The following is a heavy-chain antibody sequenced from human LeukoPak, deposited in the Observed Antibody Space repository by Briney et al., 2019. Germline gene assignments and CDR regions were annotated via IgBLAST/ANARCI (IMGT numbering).Heavy chain of an antibody. CDR1: GYTFTGYY. CDR3: ARAAAVAGTNFDY. Sequence: GASVKVSCKASGYTFTGYYMHWVRQAPGQGLEWMGRINPNSGGTNYAQKFQGRVTMTRDTSTSTAYMELSRLRSDDTAVYYCARAAAVAGTNFDYWGQGTLVTVSS. D-gene: IGHD6-19*01. J-gene: IGHJ4*02. V-gene: IGHV1-2*06. CDR2: INPNSGGT.